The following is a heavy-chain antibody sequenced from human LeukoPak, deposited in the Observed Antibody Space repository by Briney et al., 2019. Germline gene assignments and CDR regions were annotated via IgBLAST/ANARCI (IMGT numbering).Heavy chain of an antibody. D-gene: IGHD4-17*01. Sequence: GGSLRLSCAASGFTFSSYGMSWVRQAPGKGLEWVSAISGSGGSTYYADSVKGRFTISRDNSKNTLYLQMDSLRAEDTAVYYCARESTVTSFDYWGQGTLVTVSS. J-gene: IGHJ4*02. V-gene: IGHV3-23*01. CDR2: ISGSGGST. CDR1: GFTFSSYG. CDR3: ARESTVTSFDY.